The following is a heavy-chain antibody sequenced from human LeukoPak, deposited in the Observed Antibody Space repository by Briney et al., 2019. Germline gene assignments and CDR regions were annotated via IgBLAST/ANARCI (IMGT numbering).Heavy chain of an antibody. V-gene: IGHV4-59*01. CDR3: ARDDPTTSDAFDI. J-gene: IGHJ3*02. Sequence: PSETLSLTCTVSGGSISSYYWSWIRQPPGKGLEWIGYIYYSGSTNYNPSLKSRVTISVDTSKNQFSLKLSSVTAADTAMYYCARDDPTTSDAFDIWGQGTMVTVSS. D-gene: IGHD1-7*01. CDR1: GGSISSYY. CDR2: IYYSGST.